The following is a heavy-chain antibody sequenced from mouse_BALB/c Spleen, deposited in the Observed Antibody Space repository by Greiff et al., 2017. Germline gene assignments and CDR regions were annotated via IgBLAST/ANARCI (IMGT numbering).Heavy chain of an antibody. D-gene: IGHD1-1*01. Sequence: QVQLQQSGAELVRPGVSVKISCKGSGYTFTDYAMHWVKQSHAKSLEWIGVISTYYGDASYNQKFKGKATMTVDKSSSTAYMELARLTSEDSAIYYCARDGSSLGYAMDYWGQGTSVTVSS. J-gene: IGHJ4*01. CDR2: ISTYYGDA. V-gene: IGHV1S137*01. CDR3: ARDGSSLGYAMDY. CDR1: GYTFTDYA.